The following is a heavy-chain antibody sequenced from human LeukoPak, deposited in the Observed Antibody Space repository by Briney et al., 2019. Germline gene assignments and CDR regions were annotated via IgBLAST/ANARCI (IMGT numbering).Heavy chain of an antibody. D-gene: IGHD1-26*01. CDR1: GFTFSSYS. CDR3: ARVKVGKGSGSYFDY. V-gene: IGHV3-21*01. J-gene: IGHJ4*02. Sequence: GGSLRLSCAASGFTFSSYSMNWVRQAPGKGLEWVSSISSSSSYIYYADSVKGRFTISRDNAKNSLYLQMNSLRAEDTAVYYCARVKVGKGSGSYFDYWGRGTLVTISS. CDR2: ISSSSSYI.